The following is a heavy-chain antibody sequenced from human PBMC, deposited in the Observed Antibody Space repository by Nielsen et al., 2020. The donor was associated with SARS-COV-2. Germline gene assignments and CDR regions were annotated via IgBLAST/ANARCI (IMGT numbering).Heavy chain of an antibody. Sequence: GESLKISCAASGFTFSSYSMNWVRQAPGKGLEWVSSISSSSSYIYYADSVKGRFTVSRDNAKNSLYLQMNSLRAEDTAVYYCARDPGYCSGGSCYGSRYYFDYWGQGTLVTVSS. CDR1: GFTFSSYS. CDR2: ISSSSSYI. V-gene: IGHV3-21*01. D-gene: IGHD2-15*01. CDR3: ARDPGYCSGGSCYGSRYYFDY. J-gene: IGHJ4*02.